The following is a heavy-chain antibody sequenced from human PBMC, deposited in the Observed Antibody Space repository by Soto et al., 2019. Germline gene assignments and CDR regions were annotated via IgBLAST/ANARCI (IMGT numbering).Heavy chain of an antibody. Sequence: QVQLVQSGPEVKNPGASVKVSCKVSGYRFPSYGINWVRQAPGQGLEWVGWVNPDNHNTNYPQNFQHRVSLPTDTSTNTAVLELRGLRSDDTAVYYCARVRFGAPFDYWGQGTLATVSS. CDR3: ARVRFGAPFDY. D-gene: IGHD3-16*01. CDR1: GYRFPSYG. J-gene: IGHJ4*02. V-gene: IGHV1-18*01. CDR2: VNPDNHNT.